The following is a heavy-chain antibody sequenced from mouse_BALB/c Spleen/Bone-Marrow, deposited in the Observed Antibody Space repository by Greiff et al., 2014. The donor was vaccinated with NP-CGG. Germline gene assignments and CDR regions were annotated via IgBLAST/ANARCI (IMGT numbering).Heavy chain of an antibody. Sequence: EVKLVESGGGLVKPGGSLKLSCAASGFTFSSYAMSWVRQTPEKRLEWVATISSGGSYTYYADSVKGRFTISRDTAKNTLYLQMSSLRSEDTAMYYCARQDYYGSSPHWYFDVWGAGTTVTVSS. J-gene: IGHJ1*01. D-gene: IGHD1-1*01. CDR3: ARQDYYGSSPHWYFDV. CDR2: ISSGGSYT. V-gene: IGHV5-9-3*01. CDR1: GFTFSSYA.